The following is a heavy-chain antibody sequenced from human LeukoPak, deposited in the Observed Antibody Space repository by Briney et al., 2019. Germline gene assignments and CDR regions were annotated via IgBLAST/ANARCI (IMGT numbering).Heavy chain of an antibody. CDR3: ARRKVWFGESHYDY. V-gene: IGHV4-39*01. CDR2: IYYSGST. D-gene: IGHD3-10*01. Sequence: SETLSLTCTVSGGSISSTTYYWGWIRQPPGTGLEWIGSIYYSGSTYYNPSLKSRVTISVDTSKNQFSLKLSSVTAADTAVYYCARRKVWFGESHYDYWGQGTLVTVSS. CDR1: GGSISSTTYY. J-gene: IGHJ4*02.